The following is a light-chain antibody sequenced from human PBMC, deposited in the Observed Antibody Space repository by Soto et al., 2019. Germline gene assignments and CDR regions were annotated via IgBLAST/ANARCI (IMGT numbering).Light chain of an antibody. CDR1: QSISSY. CDR3: QQSYCPPLT. V-gene: IGKV1-39*01. Sequence: DIQMTQSPSSLSASVGDRVTITCRASQSISSYLHWYQQKPGKAPKLLIYAASSLQSGVPSRFRGSGSGTDFTLTISSLQPEDFATYYCQQSYCPPLTFGGGTTVAIK. CDR2: AAS. J-gene: IGKJ4*01.